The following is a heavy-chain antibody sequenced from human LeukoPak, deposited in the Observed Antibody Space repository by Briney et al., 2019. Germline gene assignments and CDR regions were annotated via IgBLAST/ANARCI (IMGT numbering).Heavy chain of an antibody. CDR2: IKHDGSEK. CDR3: ARRRGSDY. CDR1: GFTFSSYG. D-gene: IGHD3-10*01. J-gene: IGHJ4*02. V-gene: IGHV3-7*01. Sequence: GRSLRLSCAASGFTFSSYGMHWVRQAPGKGLEWVANIKHDGSEKYYVDSVKGRFTISGDTAKNSLSLQMNSLRAEDTAVYYCARRRGSDYWGQGTLVTVSS.